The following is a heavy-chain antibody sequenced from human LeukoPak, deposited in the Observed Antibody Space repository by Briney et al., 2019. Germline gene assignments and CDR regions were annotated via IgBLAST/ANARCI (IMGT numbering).Heavy chain of an antibody. Sequence: SETLSLTCTVSGGSISSSGYYWGWIRQPPGKGLEWVGSVYYTGSTFYNPSLKSRVTTSVDTSKNHFSLNLSSVTAADTAVYYCARGPYSSGWYLGGMDVWGQGTTVIVSS. CDR2: VYYTGST. CDR3: ARGPYSSGWYLGGMDV. D-gene: IGHD6-19*01. CDR1: GGSISSSGYY. J-gene: IGHJ6*02. V-gene: IGHV4-39*02.